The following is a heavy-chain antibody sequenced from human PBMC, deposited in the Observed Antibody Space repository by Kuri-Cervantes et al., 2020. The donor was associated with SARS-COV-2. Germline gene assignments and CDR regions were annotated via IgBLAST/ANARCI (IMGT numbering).Heavy chain of an antibody. Sequence: GESLKISCAASGFTFSSYEMNWVRQAPGKGLEWVSYISSSGSTIYYADSVKGRFTISRDNAKNSLYLQMNSLRAEDTAVYYCASLLIRSRETPYWYFDLWGRGTLVTVSS. CDR1: GFTFSSYE. CDR3: ASLLIRSRETPYWYFDL. CDR2: ISSSGSTI. J-gene: IGHJ2*01. D-gene: IGHD5-24*01. V-gene: IGHV3-48*03.